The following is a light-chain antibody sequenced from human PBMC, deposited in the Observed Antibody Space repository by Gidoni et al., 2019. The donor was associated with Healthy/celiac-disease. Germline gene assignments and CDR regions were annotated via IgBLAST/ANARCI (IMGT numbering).Light chain of an antibody. V-gene: IGLV6-57*01. CDR1: SGSIARNY. J-gene: IGLJ3*02. Sequence: NFMLTQPHSVSESPGKTVTIPCTRSSGSIARNYVQWYQQRPGSSPTTVIYEDNQRPSGVPDRFSGSIDSSSNSASLTISGLKTEDEADYYCQSYDSSNQGVFGGGTKLTVL. CDR3: QSYDSSNQGV. CDR2: EDN.